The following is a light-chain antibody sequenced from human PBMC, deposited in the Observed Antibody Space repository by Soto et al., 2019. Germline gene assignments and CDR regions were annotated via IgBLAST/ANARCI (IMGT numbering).Light chain of an antibody. CDR3: QQYGTSPYT. CDR1: QSVSSSS. V-gene: IGKV3-20*01. Sequence: EIVLTQSPGTLSLSPGERATLYCRASQSVSSSSLAWYQQKPGQAPRLLIYGASSRATGIPDRFSGSGSGTDFTLTITRLEPEDFAVYYCQQYGTSPYTFGQGTKWEIK. J-gene: IGKJ2*01. CDR2: GAS.